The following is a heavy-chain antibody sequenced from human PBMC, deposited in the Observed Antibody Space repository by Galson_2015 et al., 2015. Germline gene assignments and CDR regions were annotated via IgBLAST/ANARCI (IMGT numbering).Heavy chain of an antibody. CDR1: GYTFTSYG. CDR2: INPSGGST. V-gene: IGHV1-46*01. D-gene: IGHD6-19*01. J-gene: IGHJ3*02. CDR3: ARDIPYSSGWDGSAFDI. Sequence: SVKVSCKASGYTFTSYGISWVRQAPGQGLEWMGIINPSGGSTSYAQKFQGRVTMTRDTSTSTAYMELSSLRSEDTAVYYCARDIPYSSGWDGSAFDIWGQGTMVTVSS.